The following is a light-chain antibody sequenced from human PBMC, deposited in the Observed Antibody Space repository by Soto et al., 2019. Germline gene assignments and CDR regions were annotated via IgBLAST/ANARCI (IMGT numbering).Light chain of an antibody. Sequence: QSVLTQPPSVSGAPGQRVTISCTGTTSNIWAGYDVHWYQQLPGKAPKLLIYGNTNRPSGVPDRLSGSKSGTSASLAITGLQAEDEADYYCQSYDSSLTGWVFGGGTQLTVL. CDR2: GNT. CDR3: QSYDSSLTGWV. V-gene: IGLV1-40*01. CDR1: TSNIWAGYD. J-gene: IGLJ3*02.